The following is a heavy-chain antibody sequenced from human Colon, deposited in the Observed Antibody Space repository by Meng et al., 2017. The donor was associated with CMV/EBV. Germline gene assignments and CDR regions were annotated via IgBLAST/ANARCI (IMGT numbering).Heavy chain of an antibody. CDR1: GFTFSSYA. CDR3: ARDVSLPTYYFDQ. J-gene: IGHJ4*02. CDR2: IYSGGSST. Sequence: GESLKISCAASGFTFSSYAMSWVRQAPGKGLEWVSVIYSGGSSTYYADSVKGRFTISRDNAKNTLYLQMNSLRAEDTAVYYCARDVSLPTYYFDQWGQGTLVTVSS. D-gene: IGHD2-15*01. V-gene: IGHV3-23*03.